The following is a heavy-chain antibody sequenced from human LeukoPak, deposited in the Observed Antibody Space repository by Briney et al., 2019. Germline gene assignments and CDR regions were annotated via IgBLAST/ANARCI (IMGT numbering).Heavy chain of an antibody. D-gene: IGHD1-26*01. V-gene: IGHV4-59*01. CDR1: GASISSYY. J-gene: IGHJ3*02. Sequence: SETLSLTCTVSGASISSYYWSWIRQPPGKGLEWIGYIFYSGSTNYNPSLKSRITISIDTSRSQFSLRLSSVTAADTAVYYCAREVGSPYAFDIWGQGTMVTVSS. CDR2: IFYSGST. CDR3: AREVGSPYAFDI.